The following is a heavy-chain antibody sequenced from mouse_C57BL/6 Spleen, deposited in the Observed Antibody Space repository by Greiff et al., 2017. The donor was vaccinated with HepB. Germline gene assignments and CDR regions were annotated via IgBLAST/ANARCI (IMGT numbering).Heavy chain of an antibody. CDR1: GFTFSDYY. J-gene: IGHJ1*03. CDR3: ARPDFDV. V-gene: IGHV5-12*01. Sequence: EVKVVESGGGLVQPGGSLKLSCAASGFTFSDYYMYWVRQTPEKRLEWVAYISNGGGSTYYPDTVKGRFTISRDNAKNTLYLQMSRLKSEDTAMYYCARPDFDVWGTGTTVTVSS. CDR2: ISNGGGST.